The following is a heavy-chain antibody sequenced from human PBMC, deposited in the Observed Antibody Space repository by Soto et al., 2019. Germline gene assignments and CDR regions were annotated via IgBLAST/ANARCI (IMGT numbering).Heavy chain of an antibody. CDR2: INPSGGST. CDR3: AREPHGSGGYYYYYGMDV. J-gene: IGHJ6*02. CDR1: GYTFTSYY. Sequence: GASVKVSCKASGYTFTSYYMHWVRQAPGQGLEWMGIINPSGGSTSYAQKFQGRVTMTRDTSTSTVYMELSSLRSEDTAVYYCAREPHGSGGYYYYYGMDVWGQGTTVTVS. D-gene: IGHD3-10*01. V-gene: IGHV1-46*01.